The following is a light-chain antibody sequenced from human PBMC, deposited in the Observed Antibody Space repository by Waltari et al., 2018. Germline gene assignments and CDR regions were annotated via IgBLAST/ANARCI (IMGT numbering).Light chain of an antibody. CDR1: SSDVGGYKY. J-gene: IGLJ3*02. CDR3: SSYASSSTLWV. V-gene: IGLV2-14*01. CDR2: EVT. Sequence: QSALTQPASVSGSPGQSITISCTGTSSDVGGYKYVSWYQQPPGKAPKLMIYEVTNRPSGISSRFSGSKSGNMASLTISGLQAEDEADYYCSSYASSSTLWVFGGGTKLTVL.